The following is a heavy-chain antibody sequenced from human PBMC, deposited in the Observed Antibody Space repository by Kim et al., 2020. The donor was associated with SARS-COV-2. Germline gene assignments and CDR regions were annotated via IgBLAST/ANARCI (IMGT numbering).Heavy chain of an antibody. V-gene: IGHV5-51*01. CDR3: ARSPLWLARGQHNGMDV. J-gene: IGHJ6*02. CDR2: IYPGDSDT. D-gene: IGHD5-18*01. CDR1: GYSFTTYW. Sequence: GESLKISCKGSGYSFTTYWIAWVRQMPGKGLEWMGIIYPGDSDTRYSPSFQGQVTISADKSINTAYLQWSSLKASDTAMYYCARSPLWLARGQHNGMDVWGQGTTVTVSS.